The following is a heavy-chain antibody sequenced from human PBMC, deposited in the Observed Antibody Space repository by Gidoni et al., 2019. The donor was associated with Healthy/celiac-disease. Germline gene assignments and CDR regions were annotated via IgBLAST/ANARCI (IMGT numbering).Heavy chain of an antibody. CDR2: IYTSGST. CDR3: ARVTMVRGVKSTTGANDY. V-gene: IGHV4-61*02. Sequence: QVQLQESGPGLVKPSQTLSLTCTVSGGSISSGSYYWSWIRQPAGKGLEWIGRIYTSGSTNYHPSLKSRVTISLDTSKNQFSLKLSSVTAADTAVYYCARVTMVRGVKSTTGANDYWGQGTLVTVSS. CDR1: GGSISSGSYY. J-gene: IGHJ4*02. D-gene: IGHD3-10*01.